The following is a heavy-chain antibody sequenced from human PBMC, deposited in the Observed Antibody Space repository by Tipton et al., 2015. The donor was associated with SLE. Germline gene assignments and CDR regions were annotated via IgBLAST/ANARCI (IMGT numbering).Heavy chain of an antibody. Sequence: TLSLTCTVSDGSISSSTHYWAWIRQPPGKGLEWIGYIYYTGSTNYNPSLKSRVTISLDTPKNQFSLKLNSVTAADTAVYYCARDRSMVGAVGEAFDIWGQGTLVTVSS. D-gene: IGHD1-26*01. V-gene: IGHV4-61*01. CDR3: ARDRSMVGAVGEAFDI. J-gene: IGHJ3*02. CDR1: DGSISSSTHY. CDR2: IYYTGST.